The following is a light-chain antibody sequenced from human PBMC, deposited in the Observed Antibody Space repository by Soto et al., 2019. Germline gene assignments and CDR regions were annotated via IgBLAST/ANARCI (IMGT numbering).Light chain of an antibody. CDR2: CAS. J-gene: IGKJ4*01. CDR3: QQYGSSSLRT. V-gene: IGKV3-20*01. Sequence: EIVLTQSPGTLSLSPGERATLSCRASQSVSSSYLAWYQQKLGQAPRLLIYCASNRATGIPDRFSGSGSGTAFTVTITRLEPEDFPVYYCQQYGSSSLRTFGGGTKVEIK. CDR1: QSVSSSY.